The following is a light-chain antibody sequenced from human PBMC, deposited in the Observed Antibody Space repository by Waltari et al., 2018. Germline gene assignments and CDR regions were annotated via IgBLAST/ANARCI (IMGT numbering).Light chain of an antibody. CDR3: QQYDISPLT. CDR1: QTVRTTY. J-gene: IGKJ4*01. V-gene: IGKV3-20*01. Sequence: DIVLTQSPGTLSLSPGERATLSFRAIQTVRTTYLAWYQQKPGQAPTLLIYGASNRATGIPDRFSGSGSGTDFSLTISSLEPEDFAVYYCQQYDISPLTFGGGTKVEIK. CDR2: GAS.